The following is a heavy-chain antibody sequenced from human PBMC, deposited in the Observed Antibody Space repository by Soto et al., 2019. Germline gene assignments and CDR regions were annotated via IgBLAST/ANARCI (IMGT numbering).Heavy chain of an antibody. J-gene: IGHJ6*02. CDR3: ASRLGGYSYGPRYYYYGMDV. V-gene: IGHV3-48*02. CDR2: ISSSSSTI. CDR1: GFTFSSYS. D-gene: IGHD5-18*01. Sequence: EVQLVESGGGLVQPGGSLRLSCAASGFTFSSYSMNWVRQAPGKGLEWVSYISSSSSTIYYADSVKGRFTISRDNAKNSLYLQMNSLRDEDTAVYYCASRLGGYSYGPRYYYYGMDVWGQGTTVTVSS.